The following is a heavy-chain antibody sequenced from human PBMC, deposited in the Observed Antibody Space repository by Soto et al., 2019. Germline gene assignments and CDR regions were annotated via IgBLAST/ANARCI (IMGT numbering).Heavy chain of an antibody. Sequence: SGPTLVNPTQTLTLTCTFSGFSLSTSGVGVGWIRQPPGKALEWLALIYWNDDKRYSPSLKSRLTITKDTSKNPVVLTMTNMDPVDTATYYCAQSAAYYDFWSGLELYYYYYGMDVWGQGTTVTVSS. CDR2: IYWNDDK. D-gene: IGHD3-3*01. J-gene: IGHJ6*02. CDR3: AQSAAYYDFWSGLELYYYYYGMDV. CDR1: GFSLSTSGVG. V-gene: IGHV2-5*01.